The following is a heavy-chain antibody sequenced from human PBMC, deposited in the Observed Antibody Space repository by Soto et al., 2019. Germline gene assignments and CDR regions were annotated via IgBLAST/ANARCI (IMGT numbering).Heavy chain of an antibody. Sequence: SETLSLTCTVSGGSISSNYWSWVRQPAGKGLEWIGRIYTSGSANYNPSLKSRVTMSVDTSKNQFSLKLSSVTAADTAVYYWARIGDYNYGDGGDWFDPWGQGTLVTVSS. J-gene: IGHJ5*02. CDR2: IYTSGSA. CDR1: GGSISSNY. D-gene: IGHD5-18*01. CDR3: ARIGDYNYGDGGDWFDP. V-gene: IGHV4-4*07.